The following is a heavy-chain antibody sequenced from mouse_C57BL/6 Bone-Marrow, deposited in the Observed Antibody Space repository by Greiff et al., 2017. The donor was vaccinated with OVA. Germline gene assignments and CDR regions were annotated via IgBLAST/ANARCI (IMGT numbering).Heavy chain of an antibody. CDR3: ARNQLGQEDYFDY. Sequence: VKLVESGPGLVQPSQSLSITCTVSGFSLTSYGVHWVRQSPGKGLEWLGVIWSGGSTDYNAAFIYRLSISKDNSKSQVFFKMNSLQADDTAIYYCARNQLGQEDYFDYWGQGTTLTVSS. J-gene: IGHJ2*01. D-gene: IGHD4-1*02. CDR2: IWSGGST. V-gene: IGHV2-2*01. CDR1: GFSLTSYG.